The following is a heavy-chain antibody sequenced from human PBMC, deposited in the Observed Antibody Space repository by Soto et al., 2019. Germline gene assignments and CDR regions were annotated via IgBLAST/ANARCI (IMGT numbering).Heavy chain of an antibody. CDR3: AAARVLDY. CDR1: GYTFTSYG. V-gene: IGHV1-18*01. CDR2: MSAYNGNT. J-gene: IGHJ4*01. D-gene: IGHD3-10*01. Sequence: QVPLVQSGAEVKKPGASVKVSCKASGYTFTSYGISWVRQAPGQGLEWMGWMSAYNGNTNYAQKLQGKVTMTTHTSTSPAYMEQRRLRSDDTAVFYCAAARVLDYWGHGTLVTVSS.